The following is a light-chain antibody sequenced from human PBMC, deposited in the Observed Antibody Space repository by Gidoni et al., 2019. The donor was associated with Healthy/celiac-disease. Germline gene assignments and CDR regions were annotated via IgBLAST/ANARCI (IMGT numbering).Light chain of an antibody. CDR3: QQLNSYPPT. CDR1: QGISSY. Sequence: IQVTQSPSFLSAPVGDRVTITCRASQGISSYLAWYQQQPGKAPQLLIYAASTLQSGVPSRFSGSGSGTEFTITISSLQPEDFATYYCQQLNSYPPTFGGGTKVEIK. CDR2: AAS. J-gene: IGKJ4*01. V-gene: IGKV1-9*01.